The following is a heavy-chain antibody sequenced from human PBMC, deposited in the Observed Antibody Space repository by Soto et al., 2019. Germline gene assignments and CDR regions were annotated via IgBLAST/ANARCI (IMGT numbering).Heavy chain of an antibody. Sequence: PSETLSFTCSASGGSVSSVSYYGGWIRQPPGKGLEWIGCIYYSGSTNYNPSLKSRVTISVDTSKNQFSLKLSSVTAADTAVYYCARFVVVVAATPVEYFQHWGQGTLVTVSS. CDR3: ARFVVVVAATPVEYFQH. V-gene: IGHV4-39*01. D-gene: IGHD2-15*01. J-gene: IGHJ1*01. CDR2: IYYSGST. CDR1: GGSVSSVSYY.